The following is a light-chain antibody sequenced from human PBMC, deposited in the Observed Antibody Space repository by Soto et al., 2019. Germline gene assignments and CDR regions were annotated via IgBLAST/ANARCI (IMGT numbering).Light chain of an antibody. Sequence: NFMLTQPHSVSESPGKTITISCTRSSGNIVSNYVQWYQQRPGSSPTTVIYEDDDRPSGVPDRFSGSIDTSSNSASLTIYGLRTEDEADYYCQSYDADILIFGGGTKLTVL. CDR3: QSYDADILI. J-gene: IGLJ2*01. CDR1: SGNIVSNY. V-gene: IGLV6-57*01. CDR2: EDD.